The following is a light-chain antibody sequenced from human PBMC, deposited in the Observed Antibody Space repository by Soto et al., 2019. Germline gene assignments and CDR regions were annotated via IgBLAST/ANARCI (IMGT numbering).Light chain of an antibody. CDR2: DAF. CDR1: RSLDSGQ. CDR3: QQYGSSPGT. Sequence: EIVLTQSPGTLSLSPGESATLSCRASRSLDSGQLAWYQQKVGRAPRLLIHDAFMRATGIPDRFSGSGSGTDFTLTISRLEPEDFAVYYCQQYGSSPGTFGQGTKVEIK. V-gene: IGKV3-20*01. J-gene: IGKJ1*01.